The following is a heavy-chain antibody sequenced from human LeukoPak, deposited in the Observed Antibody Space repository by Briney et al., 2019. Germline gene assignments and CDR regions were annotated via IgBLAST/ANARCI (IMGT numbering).Heavy chain of an antibody. V-gene: IGHV4-59*01. CDR3: ARDGYYYDSSRYYP. Sequence: SETLSLTCTVSGGSISSYYWSWIRQPPGKGLEWIGYIYYSGSTNYNPSLKSRVTISVDTSKNQFSLKLSSVTAADTAVYYCARDGYYYDSSRYYPWGQGTLVTVSS. J-gene: IGHJ5*02. D-gene: IGHD3-22*01. CDR2: IYYSGST. CDR1: GGSISSYY.